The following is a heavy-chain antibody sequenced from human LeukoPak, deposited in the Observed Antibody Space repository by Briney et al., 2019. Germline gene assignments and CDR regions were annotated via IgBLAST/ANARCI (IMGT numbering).Heavy chain of an antibody. J-gene: IGHJ3*02. Sequence: GESLKISCKGSGYSFTSYWIGWVRQMPGKGLEWMGIIYPGYSDTRYSPSFQGQVTISADKSISTAYLQWSSLKASDTAMYYCARRLASHCSSTSCYGAFDIWGQGTMVTVSS. CDR3: ARRLASHCSSTSCYGAFDI. CDR2: IYPGYSDT. CDR1: GYSFTSYW. V-gene: IGHV5-51*01. D-gene: IGHD2-2*01.